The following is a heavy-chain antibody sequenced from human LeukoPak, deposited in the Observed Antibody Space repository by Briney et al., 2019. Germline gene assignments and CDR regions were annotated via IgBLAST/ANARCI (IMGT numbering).Heavy chain of an antibody. V-gene: IGHV4-39*01. CDR1: GGSISSSSYY. CDR2: IYYSGST. J-gene: IGHJ4*02. D-gene: IGHD3-10*01. CDR3: ARHGYYDSGSYYYFDY. Sequence: SETLSLTCTVSGGSISSSSYYWGWIRQPPGKGLGWIGSIYYSGSTYYNPSLKSRVTISVDTSKNQFSLKLSSVTAADTAVYYCARHGYYDSGSYYYFDYWGQGALVTVSS.